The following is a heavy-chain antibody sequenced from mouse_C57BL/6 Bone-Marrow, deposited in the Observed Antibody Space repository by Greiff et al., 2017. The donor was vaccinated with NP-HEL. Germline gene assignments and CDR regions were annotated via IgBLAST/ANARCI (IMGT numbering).Heavy chain of an antibody. J-gene: IGHJ2*01. V-gene: IGHV1-22*01. CDR3: ARNKNSDFDY. CDR2: INPNNGGT. CDR1: GYTFTDYN. Sequence: VQLKESGPELVKPGASVKMSCKASGYTFTDYNMHWVKQSHGQSLEWIGCINPNNGGTNYNQKFQGKATLTVNTSSITAYLELSSLTSEDSAVYYCARNKNSDFDYWGQGTTLTVSS.